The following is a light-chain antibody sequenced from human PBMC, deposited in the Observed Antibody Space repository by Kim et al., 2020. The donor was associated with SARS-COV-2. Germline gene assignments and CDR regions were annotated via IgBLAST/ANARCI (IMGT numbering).Light chain of an antibody. CDR3: TSYTDIFTYV. CDR2: NVN. Sequence: QSALTQPASVSGSPGQSITISCTGTSSDVGRYQRVFWYQQHPGKAPKLIIYNVNSRPSGISNRFSGSKSGNTASLTISGLQAEDEADYYCTSYTDIFTYVFGTGTKVTVL. CDR1: SSDVGRYQR. V-gene: IGLV2-14*03. J-gene: IGLJ1*01.